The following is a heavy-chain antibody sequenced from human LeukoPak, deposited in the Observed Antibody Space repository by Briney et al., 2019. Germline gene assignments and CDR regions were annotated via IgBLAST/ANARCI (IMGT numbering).Heavy chain of an antibody. CDR3: ARSSYDILTGV. J-gene: IGHJ4*02. V-gene: IGHV1-46*01. D-gene: IGHD3-9*01. CDR2: INPSGGST. Sequence: ASVKVSCKASGYTFTSYYMHWVRQAPGQGLEWMGIINPSGGSTSYAQKFQGRVTMTRNTSISTAYMELSSLRSEDTAVYYCARSSYDILTGVWGQGTLVTVSS. CDR1: GYTFTSYY.